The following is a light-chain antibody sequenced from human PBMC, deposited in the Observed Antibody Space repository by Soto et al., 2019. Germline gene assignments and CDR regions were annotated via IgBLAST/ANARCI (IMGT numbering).Light chain of an antibody. CDR3: SSYAGSNKSV. J-gene: IGLJ1*01. V-gene: IGLV2-8*01. CDR1: SSDVGGYNY. Sequence: QSVLTQPLSASGSPGQSVTISCTGTSSDVGGYNYVSWYQQHPGKAPKLMIYEVSKRPSGVPDRFSGSKSGNTASLTVSGLQPEDEADYYCSSYAGSNKSVFGTGTKVTV. CDR2: EVS.